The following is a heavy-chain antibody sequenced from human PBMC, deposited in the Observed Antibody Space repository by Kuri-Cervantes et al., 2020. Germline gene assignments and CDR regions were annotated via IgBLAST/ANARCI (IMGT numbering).Heavy chain of an antibody. V-gene: IGHV3-7*03. CDR2: IKQDGSEK. CDR3: AKDLSYGVVVYGDDAFDI. Sequence: GESLKISCAASGFTFSSYWMSWVRQAPGKGLEWVANIKQDGSEKYYVDSVKGRFTISRDNAKNSLYLQMNSLRAEDTAMFYCAKDLSYGVVVYGDDAFDIWGQGTMVT. D-gene: IGHD2-2*01. J-gene: IGHJ3*02. CDR1: GFTFSSYW.